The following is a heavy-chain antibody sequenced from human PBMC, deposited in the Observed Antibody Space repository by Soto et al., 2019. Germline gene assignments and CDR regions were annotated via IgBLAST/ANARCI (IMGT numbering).Heavy chain of an antibody. Sequence: LSLTSTVSGGSISSSYWGWIRQPPGKGLEWIATVHYSGSTYYTPSLKNRVTISADTSNNQFSLRLNSVTAADTAVYYCARQHYYDSSGYYTWNWGQGTLVTVSS. CDR2: VHYSGST. J-gene: IGHJ4*02. D-gene: IGHD3-22*01. CDR1: GGSISSSY. CDR3: ARQHYYDSSGYYTWN. V-gene: IGHV4-39*01.